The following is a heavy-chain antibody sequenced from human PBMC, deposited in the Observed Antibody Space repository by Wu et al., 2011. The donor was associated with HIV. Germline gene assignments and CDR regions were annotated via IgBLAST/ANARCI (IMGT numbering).Heavy chain of an antibody. CDR2: ISAYNGDT. J-gene: IGHJ4*02. D-gene: IGHD3-9*01. CDR1: GYTFDTSD. Sequence: QVYLVQSGAEVKRPGASVKVSCKASGYTFDTSDINWVRQAPGQGLEWVGWISAYNGDTYSAQTFQGRVTMTTDTTTNTAYMELRSLRSDDTALYFCARDVLRYFDWFLGVEYYFDYWGQGTLVTVSS. V-gene: IGHV1-18*01. CDR3: ARDVLRYFDWFLGVEYYFDY.